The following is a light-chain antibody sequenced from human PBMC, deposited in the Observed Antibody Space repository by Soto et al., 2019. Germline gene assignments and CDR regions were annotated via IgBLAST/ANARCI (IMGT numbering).Light chain of an antibody. Sequence: DIQMTQSPSSLSASVGDRVTITCRASQSISSYLNWYQQKPGKAPNLLIYAASSLQSGVPSRFSGSGSGTDFTLSISSLQPEDFATYYCQQSYTFPYNFGQGTKVDIK. V-gene: IGKV1-39*01. CDR1: QSISSY. J-gene: IGKJ2*01. CDR2: AAS. CDR3: QQSYTFPYN.